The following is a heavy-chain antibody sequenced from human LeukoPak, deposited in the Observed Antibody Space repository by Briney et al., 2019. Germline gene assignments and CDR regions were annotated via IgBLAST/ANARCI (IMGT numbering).Heavy chain of an antibody. Sequence: ASVKVTCKASGYTFTAYYIHWVRQAPGPGLEWMGRINPNSGGTNYAQKFHGRVTMTRDTSISTAYMELSRLRSDDTAVYFCARPWEITMSERSYNWFDSWGQRTMVTASS. CDR3: ARPWEITMSERSYNWFDS. CDR1: GYTFTAYY. V-gene: IGHV1-2*02. CDR2: INPNSGGT. J-gene: IGHJ5*01. D-gene: IGHD1-26*01.